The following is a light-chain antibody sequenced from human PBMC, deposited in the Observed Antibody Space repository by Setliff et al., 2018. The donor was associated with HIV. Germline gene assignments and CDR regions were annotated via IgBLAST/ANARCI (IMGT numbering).Light chain of an antibody. CDR3: SSSTSDTSDV. CDR1: TSDVGDYNY. V-gene: IGLV2-14*03. Sequence: SALTQPRSVSGSPGQSVTISCTGTTSDVGDYNYVFWYQQHPGKSPKLILYHVSNRPSGVSHRFSGFKSGHTASLTISGLQADDEADYYCSSSTSDTSDVFGTGTKVTVL. CDR2: HVS. J-gene: IGLJ1*01.